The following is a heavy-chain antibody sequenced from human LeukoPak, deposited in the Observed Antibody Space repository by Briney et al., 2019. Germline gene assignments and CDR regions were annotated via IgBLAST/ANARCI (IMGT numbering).Heavy chain of an antibody. CDR3: ARSLLDTDDAFDI. CDR2: INPSGGST. CDR1: GGTFSSYA. V-gene: IGHV1-46*01. J-gene: IGHJ3*02. D-gene: IGHD5-18*01. Sequence: ASVKVSCKASGGTFSSYAISWVRQAPGQGLEWMGIINPSGGSTSYAQKFQGRVTMTRDTSTSTVYMELSSLRSEDTAVYYCARSLLDTDDAFDIWGQGTMVTVSS.